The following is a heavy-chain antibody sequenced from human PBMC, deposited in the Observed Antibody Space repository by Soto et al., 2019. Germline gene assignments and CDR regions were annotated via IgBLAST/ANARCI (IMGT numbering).Heavy chain of an antibody. D-gene: IGHD3-9*01. J-gene: IGHJ5*02. Sequence: SETLSLTCTVSGGSISSYYWSWIRQPPGKGLEWIGYIYYSGSTNYNPSLKSRVTISVDTSKNQFSLKLSSVTAADTAVYYCARARAYYDILTGYLGCFDPWGQGTLVTVSS. CDR3: ARARAYYDILTGYLGCFDP. V-gene: IGHV4-59*01. CDR2: IYYSGST. CDR1: GGSISSYY.